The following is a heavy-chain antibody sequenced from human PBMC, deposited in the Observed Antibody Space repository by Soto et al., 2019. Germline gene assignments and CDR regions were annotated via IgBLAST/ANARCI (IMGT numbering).Heavy chain of an antibody. D-gene: IGHD2-2*01. CDR1: GFTFSSYA. J-gene: IGHJ6*02. CDR3: AKGQVVPAAIRDWYYGMDV. Sequence: GGSLRLSCAASGFTFSSYAMSWVRQAPGKGLEWVSAISGSGGSTYYADSVKGRFTISRDNSKNTLYLQMNSLRAEDTAVYYCAKGQVVPAAIRDWYYGMDVWGQGTTVTVSS. CDR2: ISGSGGST. V-gene: IGHV3-23*01.